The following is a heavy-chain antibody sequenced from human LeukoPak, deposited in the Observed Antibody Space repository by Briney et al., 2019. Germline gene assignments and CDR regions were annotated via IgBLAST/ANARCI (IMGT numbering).Heavy chain of an antibody. J-gene: IGHJ6*03. V-gene: IGHV4-39*01. D-gene: IGHD5-18*01. CDR3: AIHCKQLWLLEYYYYMDV. CDR2: IYYSGST. Sequence: PSETLSLTCTVSGVTIRNTNYYWGWIRQPPGKGLEWIGTIYYSGSTYYNPSLKSRVTISVDTSKNQFSLRLSSVTAADTAVYHCAIHCKQLWLLEYYYYMDVWGKGTTVTVSS. CDR1: GVTIRNTNYY.